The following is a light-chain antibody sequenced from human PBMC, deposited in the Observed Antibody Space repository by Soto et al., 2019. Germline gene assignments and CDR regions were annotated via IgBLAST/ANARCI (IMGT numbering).Light chain of an antibody. V-gene: IGLV2-8*01. CDR1: KNDIGVYDF. CDR2: EVV. Sequence: QSALPQPPSASGSPGQSVIISCTGTKNDIGVYDFVSWYQHHPGKAPRLIIYEVVQRPSGVPDRFSGSKSGNTASLTVSGLQAADEADYLCKSYAGSNTYVFGSGTKSPS. CDR3: KSYAGSNTYV. J-gene: IGLJ1*01.